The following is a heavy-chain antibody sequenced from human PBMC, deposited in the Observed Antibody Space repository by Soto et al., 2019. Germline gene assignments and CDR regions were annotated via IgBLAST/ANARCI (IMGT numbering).Heavy chain of an antibody. CDR3: ARGHSVLRYFDWLLY. CDR2: INHSGST. Sequence: QVQLQQWGAGLLKPSETLSLTCAVYGGSFSGYYWSWIRQPPGKVLEWIGEINHSGSTNYNPSLKSRVTISVDTSKNQFSLKLSSVTAADTAVYYCARGHSVLRYFDWLLYWGQGTLVTVSS. V-gene: IGHV4-34*01. J-gene: IGHJ4*02. D-gene: IGHD3-9*01. CDR1: GGSFSGYY.